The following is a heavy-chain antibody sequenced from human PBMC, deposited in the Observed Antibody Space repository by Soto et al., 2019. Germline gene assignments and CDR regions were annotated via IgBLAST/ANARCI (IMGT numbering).Heavy chain of an antibody. D-gene: IGHD6-25*01. V-gene: IGHV4-34*01. CDR1: SGSFSAYY. J-gene: IGHJ4*02. CDR3: AKAPKVSGSAQTRPGF. CDR2: INPSGPT. Sequence: PSEPLSLTCPFLSGSFSAYYWIWLHQSPGKGLAWLGGINPSGPTNYRPSLKSRVSRSVDTSKSQFSLNQTSLTAADTAVYYCAKAPKVSGSAQTRPGFWGQGSLVT.